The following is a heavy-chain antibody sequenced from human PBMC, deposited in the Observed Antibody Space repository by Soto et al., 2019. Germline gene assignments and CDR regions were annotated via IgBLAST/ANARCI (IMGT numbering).Heavy chain of an antibody. D-gene: IGHD6-19*01. CDR3: ARRLLNNTGCHRFDN. J-gene: IGHJ4*02. Sequence: PGESLKISCKGSGYSFTSYWIGWVRQIPGKGLEWMGIIYPGDSDTRYSPSFQGQVTISADKSISTAYLQWSSLKASDTAMHYCARRLLNNTGCHRFDNWGQETMFTISS. CDR2: IYPGDSDT. CDR1: GYSFTSYW. V-gene: IGHV5-51*01.